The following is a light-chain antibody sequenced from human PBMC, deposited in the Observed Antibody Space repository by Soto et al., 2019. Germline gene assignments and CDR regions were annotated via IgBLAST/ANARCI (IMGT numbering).Light chain of an antibody. J-gene: IGKJ1*01. CDR1: QGISTY. V-gene: IGKV1-27*01. CDR2: GAS. Sequence: DIQMTQSPSSLSASIGDRITITCRASQGISTYLAWYQQKPGKVPYLLIFGASTLQSGVPSRFSGNGSGTYFSLTISSLQPEDVATYYCQKYNSAPWTFGQGTKVEIK. CDR3: QKYNSAPWT.